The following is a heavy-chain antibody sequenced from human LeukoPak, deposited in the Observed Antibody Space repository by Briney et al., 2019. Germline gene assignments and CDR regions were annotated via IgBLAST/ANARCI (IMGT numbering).Heavy chain of an antibody. V-gene: IGHV1-69*04. CDR2: IIPILGTA. CDR1: GGTFSSYA. D-gene: IGHD5-18*01. CDR3: ARDTLVDTAMVTIYYYYGMDV. Sequence: ASVKVSCKASGGTFSSYAISWVRQAPGQGLEWMGRIIPILGTANYAQKFQGRVTITADKSTSTAYMELSSLRSEDTAVYYCARDTLVDTAMVTIYYYYGMDVWGQGTTVTVSS. J-gene: IGHJ6*02.